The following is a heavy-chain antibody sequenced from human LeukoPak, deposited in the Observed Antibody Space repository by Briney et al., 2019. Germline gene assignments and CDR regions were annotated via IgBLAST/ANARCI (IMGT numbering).Heavy chain of an antibody. Sequence: PSETLTLTCAVYGGSFSGYYWSWIRQPPGKGLEWIGEINHSGSTNYNPSLKSRVTISVDTSKNQFSLKLSSVTAADTAVYYCARGGGAYDSSGYYVDYWGQGTLVTVSS. V-gene: IGHV4-34*01. CDR3: ARGGGAYDSSGYYVDY. CDR1: GGSFSGYY. D-gene: IGHD3-22*01. J-gene: IGHJ4*02. CDR2: INHSGST.